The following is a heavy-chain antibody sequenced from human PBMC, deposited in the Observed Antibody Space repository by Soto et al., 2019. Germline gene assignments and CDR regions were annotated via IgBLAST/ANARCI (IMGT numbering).Heavy chain of an antibody. CDR2: IIPILGIA. J-gene: IGHJ5*02. D-gene: IGHD3-10*01. CDR1: GGTFSSYT. CDR3: ARDRDTMVRGVISNWFDP. V-gene: IGHV1-69*08. Sequence: QVQLVQSGAEVKKPGSSVKVSCKASGGTFSSYTISWVRQAPGQGLEWMGRIIPILGIANYAQKFQGRVTITADXXTXTXXMELSSLRSEDTAVYYCARDRDTMVRGVISNWFDPWGQGTLVTVSS.